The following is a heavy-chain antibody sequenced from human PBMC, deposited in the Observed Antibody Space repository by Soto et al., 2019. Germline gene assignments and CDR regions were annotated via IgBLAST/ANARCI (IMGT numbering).Heavy chain of an antibody. V-gene: IGHV3-30-3*01. J-gene: IGHJ5*02. CDR2: ISYDGSNK. CDR1: GFTFSSYA. CDR3: ARGSRGYDYH. Sequence: GGSLRLSCAASGFTFSSYAMHWVRQAPGKGLEWVAVISYDGSNKYYADSVKGRFTISRDNSKNTLYLQMNSLRAEDTAVYYCARGSRGYDYHWGQGTLVTVSS. D-gene: IGHD5-12*01.